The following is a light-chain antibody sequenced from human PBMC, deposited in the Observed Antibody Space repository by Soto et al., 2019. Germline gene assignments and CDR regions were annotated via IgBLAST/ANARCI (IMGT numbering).Light chain of an antibody. J-gene: IGLJ3*02. Sequence: QSALTQPPSASGSPGQSLTISCTGTSSDVGAHNYVSWYQQNPGKAPKLMLYDVNKRPSGVPDRFSGSKSGNTASLTVSGLQAEDEDDYYCSSYAGGNNWVFGGGTKVNVL. V-gene: IGLV2-8*01. CDR2: DVN. CDR3: SSYAGGNNWV. CDR1: SSDVGAHNY.